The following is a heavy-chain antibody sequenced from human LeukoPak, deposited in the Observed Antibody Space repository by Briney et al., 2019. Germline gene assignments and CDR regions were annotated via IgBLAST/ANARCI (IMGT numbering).Heavy chain of an antibody. J-gene: IGHJ4*02. CDR1: GFTVSSNY. D-gene: IGHD3-10*01. Sequence: GGSLRLSCAASGFTVSSNYMSWVRQAPGKGLEWVSVIYSGGSTYYADSVKGRFTIPRDNSKNTLYLQMNSLRAEDTAVYYCATFPHVRGPDYWGQGTLVTVSS. CDR2: IYSGGST. V-gene: IGHV3-66*01. CDR3: ATFPHVRGPDY.